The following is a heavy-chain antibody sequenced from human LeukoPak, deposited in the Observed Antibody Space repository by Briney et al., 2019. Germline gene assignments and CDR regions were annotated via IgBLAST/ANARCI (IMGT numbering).Heavy chain of an antibody. V-gene: IGHV1-69*13. Sequence: VKVSCKASGGTFISYAISWVRQAPGQGLEWMGGIIPIFGTANYAQKFQGRVTITADESTSTAYMELSSLRSEDTAVYYCARATVAGNERYYYYYYGMDVWGQGTTVTVSS. CDR3: ARATVAGNERYYYYYYGMDV. D-gene: IGHD6-19*01. J-gene: IGHJ6*02. CDR2: IIPIFGTA. CDR1: GGTFISYA.